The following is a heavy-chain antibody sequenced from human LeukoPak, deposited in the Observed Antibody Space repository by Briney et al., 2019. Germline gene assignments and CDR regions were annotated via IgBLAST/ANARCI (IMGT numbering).Heavy chain of an antibody. V-gene: IGHV3-13*04. D-gene: IGHD3-9*01. J-gene: IGHJ4*02. Sequence: GGSLRLSCAASGFTFSSYDMHWVRQATGKGLEWVSAIGTAGDTYYPGSVKGRSTISRENAKNSLYLQMNSLRAGDTAVYYCARDGDILTGYYFDYWGQGTLVTVSS. CDR1: GFTFSSYD. CDR2: IGTAGDT. CDR3: ARDGDILTGYYFDY.